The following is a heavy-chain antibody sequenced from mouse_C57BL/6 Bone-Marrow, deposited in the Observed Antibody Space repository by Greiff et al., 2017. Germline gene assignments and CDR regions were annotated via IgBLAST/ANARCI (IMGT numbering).Heavy chain of an antibody. CDR1: GFSLTSYG. J-gene: IGHJ1*03. V-gene: IGHV2-5*01. Sequence: VQRVESGPGLVQPSQSLSITCTVSGFSLTSYGVHWVRQSPGKGLEWLGVIWRGGSTDYNAAFMSRLSITKDNSKSQVFFKMNSLQADDTAIYYCAKNGYYYGADWYFDVWGTGTTVTVSS. D-gene: IGHD1-1*01. CDR2: IWRGGST. CDR3: AKNGYYYGADWYFDV.